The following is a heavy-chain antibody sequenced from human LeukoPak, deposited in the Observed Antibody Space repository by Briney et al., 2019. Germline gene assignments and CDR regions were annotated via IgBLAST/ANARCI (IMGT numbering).Heavy chain of an antibody. CDR1: GYTFTSYG. CDR2: ISAYNGNT. J-gene: IGHJ6*03. Sequence: GASVKVSCKASGYTFTSYGISWVRQAPGQGLEWMGWISAYNGNTNYAQKLQGRVTMTTDTSTSTAYMELRSLRSDDTAVYYCARGPPTVTLGWFYYYMDAWGKGTTVTVSS. D-gene: IGHD4-11*01. V-gene: IGHV1-18*01. CDR3: ARGPPTVTLGWFYYYMDA.